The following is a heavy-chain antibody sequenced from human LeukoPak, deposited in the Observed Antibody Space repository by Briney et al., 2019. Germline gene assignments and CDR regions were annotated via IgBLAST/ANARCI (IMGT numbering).Heavy chain of an antibody. D-gene: IGHD2-8*02. CDR3: ARPRDTGAGNSPFDF. J-gene: IGHJ4*02. V-gene: IGHV5-51*01. Sequence: GQSLKISCKGFGYSFINYWIGWVRQMPGKGLEWMGIIYPGDSDTRYSPSFQGQVTMSVDKSLNTASLQWTSLKASDTAIYYCARPRDTGAGNSPFDFWGQGTLVTVSS. CDR2: IYPGDSDT. CDR1: GYSFINYW.